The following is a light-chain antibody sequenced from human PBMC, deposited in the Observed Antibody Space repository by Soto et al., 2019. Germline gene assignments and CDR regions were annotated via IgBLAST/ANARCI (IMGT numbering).Light chain of an antibody. Sequence: DIQLTQSPSSLSASVGDRVTITCRASQSISSYLTWVQQKPGKAPKLLIYDASSLQTGVPSRFIGSGSGTDFSITISSLEPEDFATYYCHQSYSTPSWTFGQGTKVDIK. V-gene: IGKV1-39*01. CDR1: QSISSY. CDR3: HQSYSTPSWT. J-gene: IGKJ1*01. CDR2: DAS.